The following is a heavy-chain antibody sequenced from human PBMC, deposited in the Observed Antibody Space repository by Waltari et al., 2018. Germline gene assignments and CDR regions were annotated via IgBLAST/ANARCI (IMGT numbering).Heavy chain of an antibody. CDR1: VGSFRSYS. CDR2: ILPTLGIA. Sequence: QVQLVQSGAEVKKPGSSVKVSCTASVGSFRSYSINWVRQVPGQGLVWMGGILPTLGIADYAPKFQDRVTISADEFTRTAYMEVRSLLPEDTAVYYCARDGDYGGNAPSDYWGQGTLVTVSS. CDR3: ARDGDYGGNAPSDY. D-gene: IGHD2-15*01. V-gene: IGHV1-69*16. J-gene: IGHJ4*02.